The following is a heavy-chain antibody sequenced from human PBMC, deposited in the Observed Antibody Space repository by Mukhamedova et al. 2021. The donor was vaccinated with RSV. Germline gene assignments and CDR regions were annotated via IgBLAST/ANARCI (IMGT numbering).Heavy chain of an antibody. CDR2: IISSSSYI. V-gene: IGHV3-21*01. Sequence: VRQAPGKGLEWVSSIISSSSYISYADSVKGRFTISRDNAKNSLYLQMNSLRAEDTAVYYCASYRGLVPGAFDIWGQGTMVTVSS. J-gene: IGHJ3*02. D-gene: IGHD6-19*01. CDR3: ASYRGLVPGAFDI.